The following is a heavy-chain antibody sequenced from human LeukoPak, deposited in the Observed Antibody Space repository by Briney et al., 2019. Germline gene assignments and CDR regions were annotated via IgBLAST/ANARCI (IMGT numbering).Heavy chain of an antibody. CDR3: ARGQFSGYVSGDWFDP. CDR2: ISAYNGNT. V-gene: IGHV1-18*01. J-gene: IGHJ5*02. Sequence: ASVKVSCKASGYTFTSYGISWVRQAPGQGLEWMGWISAYNGNTNYAQKLQGRVTMTTDTSTSTAYMELRSLRSDDTAVYYCARGQFSGYVSGDWFDPWGQGTLVTVSS. D-gene: IGHD3-22*01. CDR1: GYTFTSYG.